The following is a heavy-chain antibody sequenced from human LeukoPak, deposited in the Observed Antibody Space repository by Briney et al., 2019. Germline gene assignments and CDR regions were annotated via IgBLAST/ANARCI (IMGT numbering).Heavy chain of an antibody. Sequence: GASVKLSCTASGSTFTSYVMNWVRQAPGQGLEWTGWINTNTGNPTYAQGFTGRFVFSLDTSVSTAYLQISSLKAEDTAVYYCARAHRTYYYDSSGYLLGPYWGQGTLVTVSS. D-gene: IGHD3-22*01. J-gene: IGHJ4*02. CDR1: GSTFTSYV. CDR3: ARAHRTYYYDSSGYLLGPY. V-gene: IGHV7-4-1*02. CDR2: INTNTGNP.